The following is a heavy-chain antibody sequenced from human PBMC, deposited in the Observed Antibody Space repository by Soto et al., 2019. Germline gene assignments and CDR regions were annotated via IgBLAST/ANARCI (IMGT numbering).Heavy chain of an antibody. CDR3: AKDIEAGAVAVYGMDV. V-gene: IGHV3-43*01. D-gene: IGHD6-19*01. CDR2: ISWDGGST. CDR1: GFTFDDYT. Sequence: GGSLRLSCAASGFTFDDYTMHWVRQAPGKGLEWVSLISWDGGSTYYADSVKGRFTISRDNSKNSLYLQMNSLRTEDTALYYCAKDIEAGAVAVYGMDVWGQGTTVTVSS. J-gene: IGHJ6*02.